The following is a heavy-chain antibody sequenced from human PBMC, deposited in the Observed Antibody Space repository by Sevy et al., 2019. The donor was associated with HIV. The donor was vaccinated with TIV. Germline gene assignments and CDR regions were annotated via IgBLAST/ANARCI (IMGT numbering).Heavy chain of an antibody. J-gene: IGHJ4*02. CDR2: IKQDGSKR. Sequence: GGSLRLSCAASGFSFSNYWMSWVRQAPGKGLEGGANIKQDGSKREYVDSVKGRLTISRDNGKNSVYLQMDSLRAEDTAVYYCAREGSGGFDYWGQGTLVTVSS. CDR3: AREGSGGFDY. V-gene: IGHV3-7*01. CDR1: GFSFSNYW. D-gene: IGHD2-15*01.